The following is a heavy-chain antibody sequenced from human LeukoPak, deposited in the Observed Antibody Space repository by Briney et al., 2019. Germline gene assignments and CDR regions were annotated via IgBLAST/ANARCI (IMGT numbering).Heavy chain of an antibody. CDR3: AKDQWFSAYDHIY. J-gene: IGHJ4*02. CDR1: GFTFSSYA. D-gene: IGHD5-12*01. Sequence: GGSLRLSCAASGFTFSSYAMSWLRQAPGKGLEWVSAISGSGGDTYYAGSVMGRFTISRDNSKNTLYLHMNSLRAEDTAVYYCAKDQWFSAYDHIYWGQGTLVSVSS. CDR2: ISGSGGDT. V-gene: IGHV3-23*01.